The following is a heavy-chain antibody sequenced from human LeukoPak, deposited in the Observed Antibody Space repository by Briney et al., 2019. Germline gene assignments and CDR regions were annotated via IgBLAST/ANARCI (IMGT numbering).Heavy chain of an antibody. D-gene: IGHD3-22*01. CDR2: IRSKAYGGTT. CDR3: VVSRVYYDSSAGAFDI. V-gene: IGHV3-49*03. J-gene: IGHJ3*02. CDR1: GFTFGDYA. Sequence: AGGSLRPSCTASGFTFGDYAMSWFRQAPGKGLEWVGFIRSKAYGGTTEYAASVKGRFTISRDDSKSIAYLQMNSLKTEDTAVYYCVVSRVYYDSSAGAFDIWGQGTMVTVSS.